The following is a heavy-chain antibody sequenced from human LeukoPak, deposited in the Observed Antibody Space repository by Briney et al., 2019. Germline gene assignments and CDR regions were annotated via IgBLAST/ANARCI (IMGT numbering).Heavy chain of an antibody. D-gene: IGHD7-27*01. CDR3: TTVFEALLGATDY. CDR1: GFTFSNAW. V-gene: IGHV3-15*01. Sequence: GGSLRLSCAASGFTFSNAWMSWVRQAPGKGLEWVGRIKSKTDGGTTDYAAPVKGRFTISRDDSKNTLYLQMNSLKTEDTAVYYCTTVFEALLGATDYWGQGTLVTVSS. J-gene: IGHJ4*02. CDR2: IKSKTDGGTT.